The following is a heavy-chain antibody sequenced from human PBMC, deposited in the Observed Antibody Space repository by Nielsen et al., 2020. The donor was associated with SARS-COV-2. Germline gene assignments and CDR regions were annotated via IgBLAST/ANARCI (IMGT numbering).Heavy chain of an antibody. V-gene: IGHV3-33*01. CDR2: IWYDGSNK. D-gene: IGHD3-3*01. CDR3: AREGLRFLEWLNYYYYGMDV. Sequence: GESLKISCAASGFTFSSYGMHWVRQAPGKGLEWVAVIWYDGSNKYYADSVKGRFTISRDNSKNTLYLQMNSLRAEDTAVYYCAREGLRFLEWLNYYYYGMDVWGQGTTVTVSS. CDR1: GFTFSSYG. J-gene: IGHJ6*02.